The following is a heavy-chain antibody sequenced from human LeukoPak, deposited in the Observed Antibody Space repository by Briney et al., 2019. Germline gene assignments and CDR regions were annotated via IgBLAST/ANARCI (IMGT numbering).Heavy chain of an antibody. D-gene: IGHD4-17*01. CDR3: ARDRDYGDYNTQDLFVY. V-gene: IGHV1-18*01. J-gene: IGHJ4*02. Sequence: ASVKVSCKASGGTFSSYAISWVRQAPGQGLEWMGWISAYNGNTNYAQKLQGRVTMTTDTSTSTAYMELRSLRSDDTAVYYCARDRDYGDYNTQDLFVYWGQGTLVTVSS. CDR2: ISAYNGNT. CDR1: GGTFSSYA.